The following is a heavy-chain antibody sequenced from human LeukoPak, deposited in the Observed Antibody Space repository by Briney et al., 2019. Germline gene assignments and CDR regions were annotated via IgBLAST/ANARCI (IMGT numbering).Heavy chain of an antibody. Sequence: SETLSLTCAVSGGSISSGGYSWRWIRQPPGKGLEWLGYIYHSGSTYYNPSLKSRVTISVDRSKNQFSLKLSSVTAADTAVYYCARDSGTGMDVWGQGTTVTVSS. CDR3: ARDSGTGMDV. CDR2: IYHSGST. V-gene: IGHV4-30-2*01. CDR1: GGSISSGGYS. D-gene: IGHD1-1*01. J-gene: IGHJ6*02.